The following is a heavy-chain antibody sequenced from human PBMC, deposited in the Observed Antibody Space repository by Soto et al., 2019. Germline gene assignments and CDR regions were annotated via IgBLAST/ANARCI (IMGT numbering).Heavy chain of an antibody. CDR2: IYSAGST. Sequence: GVSLRLSCAASGLTVSSSYMSWVRQAPGKGLQWVSVIYSAGSTYYANSVKGRFTISRDISTNMVYLQMSSLTDEDTAVYYCASDRDTMIVVVNPPGYWGQGTLVTVYS. V-gene: IGHV3-53*01. D-gene: IGHD3-22*01. J-gene: IGHJ4*02. CDR1: GLTVSSSY. CDR3: ASDRDTMIVVVNPPGY.